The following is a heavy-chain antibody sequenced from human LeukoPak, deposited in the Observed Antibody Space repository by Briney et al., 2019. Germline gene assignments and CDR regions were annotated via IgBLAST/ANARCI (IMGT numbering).Heavy chain of an antibody. J-gene: IGHJ5*02. Sequence: SETLSLTCTVSGGSISSYYWSWIRQPAGKGLEWNGRIYTSGSTNYNPSLKSRVTMSVDTSKNQFSLKLSSVTAADTAVYYCARVIVAAGEGTFDPWGQGTLVTVSS. V-gene: IGHV4-4*07. CDR2: IYTSGST. CDR3: ARVIVAAGEGTFDP. D-gene: IGHD6-13*01. CDR1: GGSISSYY.